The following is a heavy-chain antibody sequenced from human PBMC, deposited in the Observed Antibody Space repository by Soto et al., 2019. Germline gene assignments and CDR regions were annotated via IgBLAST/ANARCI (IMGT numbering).Heavy chain of an antibody. D-gene: IGHD3-3*01. CDR1: GFTFSSYA. V-gene: IGHV3-23*01. CDR3: AKQVSAYYDFWSGSLSQDKHFDY. Sequence: PGGSLRLSCAASGFTFSSYAMSWVRQAPGKGLEWVSAISGSGGSTYYADSVKGRFTISRDNSKNTLYLQMNSLRAEDTAVYYCAKQVSAYYDFWSGSLSQDKHFDYWGQGTLVTVSS. J-gene: IGHJ4*02. CDR2: ISGSGGST.